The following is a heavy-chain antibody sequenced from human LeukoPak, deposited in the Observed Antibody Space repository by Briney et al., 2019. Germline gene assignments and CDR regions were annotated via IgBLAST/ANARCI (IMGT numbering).Heavy chain of an antibody. D-gene: IGHD2-15*01. Sequence: SETLSLTRAVYGGSFSGYYWSWIRHPPGKGLEWIGEINHSGSTNYNPSLKSRLTISVDTSKNQFSLELSSVTAEDTAVYCCARGQRRLGYCSGGSCYSYWFDPWGEGTLVTVSS. V-gene: IGHV4-34*01. CDR1: GGSFSGYY. CDR3: ARGQRRLGYCSGGSCYSYWFDP. CDR2: INHSGST. J-gene: IGHJ5*02.